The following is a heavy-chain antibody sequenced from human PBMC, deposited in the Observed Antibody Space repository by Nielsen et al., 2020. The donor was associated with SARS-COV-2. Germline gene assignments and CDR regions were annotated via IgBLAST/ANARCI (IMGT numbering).Heavy chain of an antibody. J-gene: IGHJ6*04. CDR3: ARIIIQCSSTHCYTLGGMDV. CDR2: LSGSSRYI. Sequence: GGSLRLSCAASGFSFSTYAMSWVRQAPGKGLEWVSSLSGSSRYIYYADSLQGPFTISRDNAQNSLFLQMNSLRAEDTAVYYCARIIIQCSSTHCYTLGGMDVWGKGTTVTVSS. D-gene: IGHD2-2*02. CDR1: GFSFSTYA. V-gene: IGHV3-21*01.